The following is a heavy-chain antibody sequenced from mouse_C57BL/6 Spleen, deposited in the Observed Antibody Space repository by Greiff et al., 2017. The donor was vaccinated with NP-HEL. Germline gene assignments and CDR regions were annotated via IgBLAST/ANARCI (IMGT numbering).Heavy chain of an antibody. CDR3: ARKEELGAMDY. CDR2: IYPGSGNT. V-gene: IGHV1-66*01. CDR1: GYSFTSYY. Sequence: QVQLQQSGPELVKPGASVKISCKASGYSFTSYYIHWVKQRPGQGLEWIGWIYPGSGNTKYKEKFKGKATLTADTSSSTAYMQLSSLTSEDSAVYYCARKEELGAMDYWGQGTSVTVSS. J-gene: IGHJ4*01. D-gene: IGHD3-1*01.